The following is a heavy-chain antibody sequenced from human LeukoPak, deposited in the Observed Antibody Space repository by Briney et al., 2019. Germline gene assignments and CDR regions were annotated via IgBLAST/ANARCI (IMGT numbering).Heavy chain of an antibody. Sequence: SETLSLTCTVSGGSISSSSYYWGWIRQPPGKGLEWIGSIYYSGSTYYNPSLKSRVTISVDTSKNQFSLKLSSVTAADTAVYYCARTYGSGSYYNYYYYMDVWGKGTTVTISS. D-gene: IGHD3-10*01. CDR2: IYYSGST. CDR3: ARTYGSGSYYNYYYYMDV. CDR1: GGSISSSSYY. V-gene: IGHV4-39*01. J-gene: IGHJ6*03.